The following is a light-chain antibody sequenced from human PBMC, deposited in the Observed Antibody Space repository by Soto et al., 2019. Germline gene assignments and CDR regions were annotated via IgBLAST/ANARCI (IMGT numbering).Light chain of an antibody. V-gene: IGKV1-5*01. Sequence: DIQMTQSPSTLSASAGDRVTITCRASHSISRWLAWYQQRPGKAPKLLIYAASSLEIGVPSRFNGSGSGTEFTLTISSLQPDDFATYYCQQYHSYWSFGQGTKVDIK. CDR1: HSISRW. CDR2: AAS. J-gene: IGKJ1*01. CDR3: QQYHSYWS.